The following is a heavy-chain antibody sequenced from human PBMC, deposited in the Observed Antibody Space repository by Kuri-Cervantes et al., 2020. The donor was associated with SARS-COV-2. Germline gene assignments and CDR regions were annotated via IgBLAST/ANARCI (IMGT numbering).Heavy chain of an antibody. CDR1: DDSISRGYY. J-gene: IGHJ6*03. CDR3: ARHYGYSSSWYRYYYHYYMDV. D-gene: IGHD6-13*01. V-gene: IGHV4-38-2*01. CDR2: IYHSGSI. Sequence: SETLSLTCAVSDDSISRGYYWGWIRQSPGKGLEWIGSIYHSGSIFYNPSLKSRVTILLDTSKNQFSLKLSSVTAADTAVYYCARHYGYSSSWYRYYYHYYMDVWGKGTTVTVSS.